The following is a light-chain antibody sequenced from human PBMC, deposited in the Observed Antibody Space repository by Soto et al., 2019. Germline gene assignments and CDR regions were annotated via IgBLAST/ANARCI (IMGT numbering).Light chain of an antibody. Sequence: DIQMTQSPSSLSASVGDRVTITCRASQDISNYLNWYQKKPGKAPKLLIYDASNLETGVPSRFSGSGSGTDFTFTISSLQPEDIATHYCQQYDNLPLVFGPGTKVDIK. V-gene: IGKV1-33*01. CDR3: QQYDNLPLV. CDR1: QDISNY. J-gene: IGKJ3*01. CDR2: DAS.